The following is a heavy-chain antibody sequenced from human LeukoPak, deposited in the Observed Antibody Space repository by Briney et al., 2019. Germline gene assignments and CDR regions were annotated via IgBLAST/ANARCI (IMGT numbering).Heavy chain of an antibody. CDR2: ISSDGSST. J-gene: IGHJ4*02. V-gene: IGHV3-74*01. Sequence: GGSLRLSRAASGFTFSSYWMHWVRQAPGKGLVWVSRISSDGSSTSYADSVKGRFTISRDNAKNSLYLQMNSLRAEDTAVYYCARDVTHCGGDCYSGDYWGQGTLVTVSS. CDR1: GFTFSSYW. CDR3: ARDVTHCGGDCYSGDY. D-gene: IGHD2-21*02.